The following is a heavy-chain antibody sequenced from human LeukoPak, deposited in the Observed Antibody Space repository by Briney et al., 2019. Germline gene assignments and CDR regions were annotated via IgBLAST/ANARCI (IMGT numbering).Heavy chain of an antibody. D-gene: IGHD6-13*01. V-gene: IGHV3-33*08. Sequence: PGGSLRLSCAASGFTFSRDGMSWVRQAPGKGLEWVAVIWYDGSNKYYADSVKGRFTISRDNSKNTLYLQMNSLRAEDTAVYYCARDSSRKQLNWFDPWGQGTLVTVSS. CDR3: ARDSSRKQLNWFDP. CDR1: GFTFSRDG. CDR2: IWYDGSNK. J-gene: IGHJ5*02.